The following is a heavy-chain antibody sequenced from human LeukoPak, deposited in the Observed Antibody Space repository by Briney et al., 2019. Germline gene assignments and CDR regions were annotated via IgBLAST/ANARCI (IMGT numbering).Heavy chain of an antibody. CDR1: GGSISSYY. J-gene: IGHJ4*02. CDR3: ARVFRAAAVDY. CDR2: IYYSGST. Sequence: SGTLSLTCTVSGGSISSYYWSWIRQPPGKGLEWIGYIYYSGSTNYNPSLKSRVTISVDTSKNQFSLKLSSVTAADTAVYYCARVFRAAAVDYWGQGTLVTVSS. D-gene: IGHD6-13*01. V-gene: IGHV4-59*01.